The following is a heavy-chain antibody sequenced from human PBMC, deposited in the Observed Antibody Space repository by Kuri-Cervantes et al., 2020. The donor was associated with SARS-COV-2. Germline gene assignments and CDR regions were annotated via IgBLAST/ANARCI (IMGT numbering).Heavy chain of an antibody. D-gene: IGHD2-2*01. V-gene: IGHV4-59*12. CDR3: AREAYYCSSTSCYVPVYYYYYMDV. J-gene: IGHJ6*03. CDR2: IYYSGST. CDR1: GGSISSYY. Sequence: SETLSLTCTVSGGSISSYYWSWIRQPPGKGLEWIGYIYYSGSTNYNPSLKSRVTISVDTSKNQFSLKLSSVTAADTAVYYCAREAYYCSSTSCYVPVYYYYYMDVWGKGTTVTVSS.